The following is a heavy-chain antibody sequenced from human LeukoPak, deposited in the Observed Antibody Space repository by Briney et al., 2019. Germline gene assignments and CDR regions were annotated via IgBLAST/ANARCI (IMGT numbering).Heavy chain of an antibody. Sequence: SETLSLTCAVYGGSFSGYYWSWIRQPPGKGLEWIGEINHSGSTNYNPSLKSRVTISVDTSKNQFSLKLSSVTAADTAVYYCARRNIYSSSWYTTFDPWGQGTLVTVSS. CDR3: ARRNIYSSSWYTTFDP. CDR1: GGSFSGYY. CDR2: INHSGST. J-gene: IGHJ5*02. V-gene: IGHV4-34*01. D-gene: IGHD6-13*01.